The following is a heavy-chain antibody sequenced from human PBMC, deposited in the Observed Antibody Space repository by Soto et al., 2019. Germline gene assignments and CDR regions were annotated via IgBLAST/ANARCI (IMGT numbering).Heavy chain of an antibody. V-gene: IGHV4-34*01. CDR3: ASGLLGGAAN. J-gene: IGHJ1*01. Sequence: QVQLQQWGAGLLKPSETLSLTCAVYGGSFSGYYWSWIRQPPGKGLEWIGEINPSGSTNYNPSLKSRVTRSGDTSKNPFFRKLSSVTAADTSVYYCASGLLGGAANWGQGTLVTVSS. CDR2: INPSGST. CDR1: GGSFSGYY. D-gene: IGHD2-15*01.